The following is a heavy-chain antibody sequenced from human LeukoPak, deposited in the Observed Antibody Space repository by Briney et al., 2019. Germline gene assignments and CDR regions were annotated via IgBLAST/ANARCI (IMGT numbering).Heavy chain of an antibody. J-gene: IGHJ4*02. Sequence: GGSLRLSCAASGLTFSSYWMHWVRQAPGKGLVWVSRINSDGSSTSYADSVKGRFTISRDNAKNTPYLQMNSLRAEDTAVYYCARAFGYSSGWYDYWGQGTLVTVSS. CDR2: INSDGSST. D-gene: IGHD6-19*01. CDR3: ARAFGYSSGWYDY. CDR1: GLTFSSYW. V-gene: IGHV3-74*01.